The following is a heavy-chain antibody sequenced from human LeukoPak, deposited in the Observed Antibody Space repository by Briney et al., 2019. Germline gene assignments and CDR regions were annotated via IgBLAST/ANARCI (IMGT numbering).Heavy chain of an antibody. D-gene: IGHD6-19*01. J-gene: IGHJ4*02. CDR2: ISGSGDIT. Sequence: GALRLSCAASGFTFSSYAITWVRQAPGKGLEWVSAISGSGDITYYADSVKGRFTISRDNSKNTLYLQMNSLRAEDTAVYYCTRVLYSSGWYGEHYWGQGTLVTVSS. CDR1: GFTFSSYA. CDR3: TRVLYSSGWYGEHY. V-gene: IGHV3-23*01.